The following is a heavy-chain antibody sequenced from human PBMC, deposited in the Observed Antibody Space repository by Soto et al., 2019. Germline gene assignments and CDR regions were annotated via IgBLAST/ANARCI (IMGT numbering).Heavy chain of an antibody. CDR2: IYYSGST. J-gene: IGHJ5*02. V-gene: IGHV4-31*03. CDR3: ARADCGGDCYPLDP. CDR1: GGSISSGGYY. Sequence: SETLSLTCTVSGGSISSGGYYWSWIRQHPGKGLEWIGYIYYSGSTYYNPSLKSRVTISVDTSKNQFSLKLSSVTAADTAVYYCARADCGGDCYPLDPWGQGTLVTVS. D-gene: IGHD2-21*02.